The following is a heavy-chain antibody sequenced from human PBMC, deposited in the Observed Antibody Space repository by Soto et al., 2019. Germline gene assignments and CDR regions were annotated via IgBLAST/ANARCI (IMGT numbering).Heavy chain of an antibody. D-gene: IGHD2-15*01. CDR1: GGSINSNNYY. CDR3: AKVVVAATRHTDFDS. V-gene: IGHV4-39*02. J-gene: IGHJ4*02. Sequence: KPSETLSLTCTVSGGSINSNNYYWAWIRQPPGKGLAWIASIYYDGSTYYNPSLKSRVSISVDTSKNHFSLKLTSATAADTAVYYCAKVVVAATRHTDFDSWGQGTLVTV. CDR2: IYYDGST.